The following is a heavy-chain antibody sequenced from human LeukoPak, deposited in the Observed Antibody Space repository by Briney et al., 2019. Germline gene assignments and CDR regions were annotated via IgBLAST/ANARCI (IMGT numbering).Heavy chain of an antibody. CDR2: IYTSGST. D-gene: IGHD1-26*01. CDR1: GGSISSYY. Sequence: SETLSLTWTVSGGSISSYYWSWIRQPAGKGLEWIGRIYTSGSTNYNASLKSRVSMSVDTSKNQFSLKLSSVTAADTAVFYCARENSGSYREFDYWGQGTLVTVSS. CDR3: ARENSGSYREFDY. J-gene: IGHJ4*02. V-gene: IGHV4-4*07.